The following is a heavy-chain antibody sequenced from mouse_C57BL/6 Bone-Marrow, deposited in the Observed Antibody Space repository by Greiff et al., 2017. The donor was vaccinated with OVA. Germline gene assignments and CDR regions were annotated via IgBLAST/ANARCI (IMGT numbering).Heavy chain of an antibody. J-gene: IGHJ4*01. CDR3: AILDGYLYSIDY. D-gene: IGHD2-3*01. Sequence: EVKLMESGGDLVKPGGSLKLSCAASGFTFSSYGMSWVRQTPDKRLEWVATISSGGSYPYYPDSVKGRFTISRDNAKNPLYLQMRSLKSEDTSMYYCAILDGYLYSIDYWGQGTSVTVSS. V-gene: IGHV5-6*01. CDR1: GFTFSSYG. CDR2: ISSGGSYP.